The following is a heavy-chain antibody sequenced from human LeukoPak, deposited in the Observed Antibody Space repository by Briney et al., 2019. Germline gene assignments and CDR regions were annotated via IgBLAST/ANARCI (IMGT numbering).Heavy chain of an antibody. D-gene: IGHD1-7*01. V-gene: IGHV3-30*04. CDR3: AREGGSGGTSTLDN. Sequence: GGSLRLSCAASGFTFSSHAMHWVRQAPGKGLEWVAFISYDGRNTLNADSVKGRFTISRDNSKNTLSLQMNSLRAEDTAVYYCAREGGSGGTSTLDNWGRGTLVTVSS. CDR1: GFTFSSHA. CDR2: ISYDGRNT. J-gene: IGHJ4*02.